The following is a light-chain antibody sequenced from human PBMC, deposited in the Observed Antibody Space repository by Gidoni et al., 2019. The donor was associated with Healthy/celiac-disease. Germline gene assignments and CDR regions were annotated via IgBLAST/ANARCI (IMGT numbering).Light chain of an antibody. V-gene: IGLV1-40*01. Sequence: QSVLTQPPSVSGAPGPRVTISCTGSSSNIGAGYDVHWYQQLPGTAPKLLIYGNSNRPSGVPDRFSGSKSGTSASLAITGLQAEDEADYYCQSYDSSLSGLHVVFGGGTKLTVL. CDR3: QSYDSSLSGLHVV. J-gene: IGLJ2*01. CDR1: SSNIGAGYD. CDR2: GNS.